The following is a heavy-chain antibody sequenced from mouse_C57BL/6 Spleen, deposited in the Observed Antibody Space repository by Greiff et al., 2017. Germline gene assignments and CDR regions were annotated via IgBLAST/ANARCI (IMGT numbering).Heavy chain of an antibody. D-gene: IGHD1-1*01. CDR2: INPNNGGT. J-gene: IGHJ2*01. CDR1: GYTFTDYY. V-gene: IGHV1-26*01. CDR3: ARGTVDFDY. Sequence: VQLQQSGPELVKPGASVKISCKASGYTFTDYYMNWVKQSHGKSLEWIGDINPNNGGTSYNQKFKGKATLTVDKSSSTAYMELRSLTSEDSAVYYCARGTVDFDYWGQGTTLTVSS.